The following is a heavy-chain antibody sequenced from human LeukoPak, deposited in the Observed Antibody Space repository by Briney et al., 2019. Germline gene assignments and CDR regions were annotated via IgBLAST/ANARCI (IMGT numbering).Heavy chain of an antibody. Sequence: SETLSLTCTVSGGSISSYYWSWIRQPPGKGLEWIGYIYYSGSTNYNPSLKSRVTISVDTSKDQFSLKLSSVTAADTAVYYCAREAHKFDYWGQGTLVTVSS. CDR3: AREAHKFDY. CDR1: GGSISSYY. V-gene: IGHV4-59*12. J-gene: IGHJ4*02. CDR2: IYYSGST.